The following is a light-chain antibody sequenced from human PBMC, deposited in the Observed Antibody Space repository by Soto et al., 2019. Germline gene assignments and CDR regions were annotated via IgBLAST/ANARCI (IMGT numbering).Light chain of an antibody. CDR3: SSYTSSSTVV. Sequence: QSALTQPASVSGSPGQSITISCTGTSSDVGAYNFVSWYQHHPDKAPKLIIYGVTNRPSGVSSRFSGSKSANTASLTISGLQAEDEANYYCSSYTSSSTVVFGGGTKVTVL. CDR2: GVT. J-gene: IGLJ2*01. CDR1: SSDVGAYNF. V-gene: IGLV2-14*01.